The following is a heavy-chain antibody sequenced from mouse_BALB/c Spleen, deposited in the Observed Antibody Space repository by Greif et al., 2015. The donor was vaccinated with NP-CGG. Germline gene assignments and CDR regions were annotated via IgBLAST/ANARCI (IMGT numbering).Heavy chain of an antibody. J-gene: IGHJ4*01. CDR2: ISTYYGDA. CDR1: GCTFTDYA. CDR3: ARSGDDDAMDY. D-gene: IGHD2-13*01. Sequence: VQLQQSGAELVRPGVSVKISCKGSGCTFTDYAMHWVKQSHAKSLEWIGVISTYYGDASYNQKFKGKATMTVDKSSSTAYMELARLTSEDSAIYYCARSGDDDAMDYWGQGTSVTVSS. V-gene: IGHV1S137*01.